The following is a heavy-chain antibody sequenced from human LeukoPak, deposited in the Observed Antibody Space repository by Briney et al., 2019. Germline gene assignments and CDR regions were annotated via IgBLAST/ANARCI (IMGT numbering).Heavy chain of an antibody. V-gene: IGHV1-2*02. CDR2: INPNSGGT. J-gene: IGHJ4*02. D-gene: IGHD2-15*01. Sequence: ASVKVSCKASGYTFTGYYMHWVRQAPGQGLEWMGWINPNSGGTNYAQKFQGRVTMTRDTSISTAYMELSRLRSDDTAVYYCARDSDPPRYCSGGSCYSGAGVGYWGQGTLVTVSS. CDR1: GYTFTGYY. CDR3: ARDSDPPRYCSGGSCYSGAGVGY.